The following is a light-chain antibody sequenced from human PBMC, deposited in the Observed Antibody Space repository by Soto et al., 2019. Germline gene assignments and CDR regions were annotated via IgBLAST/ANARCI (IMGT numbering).Light chain of an antibody. Sequence: QSVLTQPRSVSGSPGQSVAISCTGTSRDVDAYDFVSWYQHHPGKAPKLIISEVSKRPSGVSHRFSGSKSGNTASLTISGLQAEDEADYFCCSFAGSFYVFGTGTQLTV. CDR3: CSFAGSFYV. CDR2: EVS. J-gene: IGLJ1*01. CDR1: SRDVDAYDF. V-gene: IGLV2-11*01.